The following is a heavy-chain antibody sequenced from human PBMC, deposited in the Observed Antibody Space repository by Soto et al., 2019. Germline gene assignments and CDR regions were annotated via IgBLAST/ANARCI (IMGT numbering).Heavy chain of an antibody. J-gene: IGHJ5*02. CDR1: GDTFTNFG. D-gene: IGHD3-10*01. V-gene: IGHV1-18*01. Sequence: ASVNVSCNTSGDTFTNFGLSWERQAPGQGLEWMGWIATYNSNKNYAQKFQGRLTLTTDTSTSTGYMELKSLEYDDTAVYYCARVLRGVVNWFDPWRQGTLVPV. CDR3: ARVLRGVVNWFDP. CDR2: IATYNSNK.